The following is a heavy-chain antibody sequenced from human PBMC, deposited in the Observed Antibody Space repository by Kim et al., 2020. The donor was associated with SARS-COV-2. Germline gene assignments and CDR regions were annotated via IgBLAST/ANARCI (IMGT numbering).Heavy chain of an antibody. D-gene: IGHD4-4*01. V-gene: IGHV4-59*01. CDR2: VYYTGST. CDR1: GGSISNYY. J-gene: IGHJ5*02. CDR3: ARSRTVSTILSCFDP. Sequence: SETLSLTCTVSGGSISNYYWNWIRQPPGKGPEWIGYVYYTGSTNYNPSLKSRVTMSVDVSKNQFSLKVSSVIAADTAVYYCARSRTVSTILSCFDPWGQGALVTVSS.